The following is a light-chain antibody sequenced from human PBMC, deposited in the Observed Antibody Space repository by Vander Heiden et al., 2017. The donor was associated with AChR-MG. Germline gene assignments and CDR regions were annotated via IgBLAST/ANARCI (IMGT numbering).Light chain of an antibody. J-gene: IGLJ2*01. CDR3: QSADSSGTYVV. V-gene: IGLV3-25*03. Sequence: SYELTQPPSASVSPGQTARITCPGDALPKQYAYWYQQKPGQAPVLVIYKDSERPSGIPERFSGSSSGTTVTLTISGGQAEDEADYYCQSADSSGTYVVFGGGTKLTVL. CDR2: KDS. CDR1: ALPKQY.